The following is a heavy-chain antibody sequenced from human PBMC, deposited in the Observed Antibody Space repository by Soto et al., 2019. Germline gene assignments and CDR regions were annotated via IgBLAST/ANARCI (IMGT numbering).Heavy chain of an antibody. Sequence: PSETLSLTCSVSGDSISNSRFYWAWIRQPPGEGLEWIGSIYHTGNAYYNPSLKSRVTIFVDTSKNQFSLKLTSVTAADTALYYCARDYFDTSGPFSDAFDVWGQGTMVTVSS. CDR2: IYHTGNA. CDR1: GDSISNSRFY. CDR3: ARDYFDTSGPFSDAFDV. J-gene: IGHJ3*01. D-gene: IGHD3-22*01. V-gene: IGHV4-39*01.